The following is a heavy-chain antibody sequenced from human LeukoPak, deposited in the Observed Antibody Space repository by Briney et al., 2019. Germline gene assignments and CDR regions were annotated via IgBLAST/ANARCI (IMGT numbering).Heavy chain of an antibody. CDR3: ARVVGTTLNFDY. Sequence: ASVKVSCKASGYTFTVYYMHWLRQAPGQGLEWMGWINPNSGGTNYAQKFQGRVTMTRDTSISTAYMELSRLRFDDTAVYYCARVVGTTLNFDYWGQGTLVTVSS. V-gene: IGHV1-2*02. J-gene: IGHJ4*02. D-gene: IGHD2/OR15-2a*01. CDR2: INPNSGGT. CDR1: GYTFTVYY.